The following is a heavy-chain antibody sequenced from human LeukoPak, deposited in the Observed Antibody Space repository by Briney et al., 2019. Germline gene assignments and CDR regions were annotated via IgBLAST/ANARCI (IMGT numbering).Heavy chain of an antibody. Sequence: GGSLRLSCAASGFTFSSYAMTWVRQAPGKGLEWVSVISDSGGSTYYADSVKGRFTISRDNSKNTLYLQMNSLRAEDTAVYYCAKTRGPLWPTPPNYWGQGTLVTVSS. J-gene: IGHJ4*02. V-gene: IGHV3-23*01. CDR3: AKTRGPLWPTPPNY. CDR1: GFTFSSYA. CDR2: ISDSGGST. D-gene: IGHD3-10*01.